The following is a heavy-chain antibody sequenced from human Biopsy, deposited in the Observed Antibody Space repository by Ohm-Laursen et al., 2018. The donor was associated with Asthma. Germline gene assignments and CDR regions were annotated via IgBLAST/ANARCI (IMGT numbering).Heavy chain of an antibody. V-gene: IGHV3-30-3*01. CDR1: GFTFRSYA. CDR2: GGSYYDGGLK. D-gene: IGHD3-3*01. Sequence: SLRLSCAASGFTFRSYAMHWVRQAPGKGLEWVAVGGSYYDGGLKYYADSVNGRSTVSRDDSKNTLYLQMNSLRPDDTAVYYCARDVMEWYLPAFDFWGQGTPVTVSS. CDR3: ARDVMEWYLPAFDF. J-gene: IGHJ4*02.